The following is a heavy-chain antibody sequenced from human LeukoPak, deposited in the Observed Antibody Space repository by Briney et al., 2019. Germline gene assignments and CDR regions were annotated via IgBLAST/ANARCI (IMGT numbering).Heavy chain of an antibody. J-gene: IGHJ4*02. Sequence: GGSLRLSCAASGFTFSGYSMHWVRQAPGKGGEWVAVISYDGSNKYYADSVKGRFTISRDNSKNTVYLQMNSLRAEDTAVNYCAKDRFAGATTYYFENWGQGTLVTVSS. CDR3: AKDRFAGATTYYFEN. V-gene: IGHV3-30*18. CDR2: ISYDGSNK. CDR1: GFTFSGYS. D-gene: IGHD1-26*01.